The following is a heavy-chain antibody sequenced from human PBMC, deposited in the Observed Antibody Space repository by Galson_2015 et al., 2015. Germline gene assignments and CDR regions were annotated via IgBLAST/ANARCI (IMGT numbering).Heavy chain of an antibody. V-gene: IGHV3-30*18. Sequence: SLRLSCAASGFTFSSYGMHWVRQAPGKGLEWVAVISYDGSNKYYADSVKGRFTISRDNSKNTLYLQMNSLRAEDTAVYYCAKDLQGDPFDYWGQGTLVTVSS. CDR2: ISYDGSNK. D-gene: IGHD2-21*02. J-gene: IGHJ4*02. CDR1: GFTFSSYG. CDR3: AKDLQGDPFDY.